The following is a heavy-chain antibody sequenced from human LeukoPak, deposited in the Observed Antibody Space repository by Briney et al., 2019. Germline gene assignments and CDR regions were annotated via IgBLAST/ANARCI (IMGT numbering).Heavy chain of an antibody. J-gene: IGHJ6*02. V-gene: IGHV3-66*01. CDR3: ARAGRASLNYYYYYGMDV. CDR1: GFTVSSNY. CDR2: IYSGGST. Sequence: GGSLRLSCAASGFTVSSNYMSWVRQAPGKGLEWVSVIYSGGSTYYADSVKGRFTISRDNSKNTLYLQMNSLRAEDTAVYYCARAGRASLNYYYYYGMDVWGQGTTVTVSS.